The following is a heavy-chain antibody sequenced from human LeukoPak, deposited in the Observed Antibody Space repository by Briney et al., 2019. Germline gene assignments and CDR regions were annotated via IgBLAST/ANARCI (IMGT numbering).Heavy chain of an antibody. CDR1: GGSISSYY. CDR3: AGGYDVPNYFDY. J-gene: IGHJ4*02. V-gene: IGHV4-59*01. D-gene: IGHD2-2*01. CDR2: IYYSGSA. Sequence: SETLSLTCTVSGGSISSYYWSWIRQPPGKGLEWIGYIYYSGSANYNPSLKGRVTMSVDTSKNQFSLRLSSVTAADTAVYYCAGGYDVPNYFDYWGQGTLVTVSS.